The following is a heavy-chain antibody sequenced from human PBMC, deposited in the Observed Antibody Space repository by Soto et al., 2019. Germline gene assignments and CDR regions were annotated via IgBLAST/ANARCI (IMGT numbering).Heavy chain of an antibody. CDR1: GYTFTSYY. V-gene: IGHV1-46*03. Sequence: QVQLVQSGAEVKKPGASVKVSCKASGYTFTSYYMHWVRQAPGQGLEWMGIINPSGCSTSYAQKFQGRVTMTRDTSTSTVYMELSSLRSEDTAVYYCARDEGATVTSDPYDYWGQGPLVTVSS. CDR2: INPSGCST. CDR3: ARDEGATVTSDPYDY. D-gene: IGHD4-17*01. J-gene: IGHJ4*02.